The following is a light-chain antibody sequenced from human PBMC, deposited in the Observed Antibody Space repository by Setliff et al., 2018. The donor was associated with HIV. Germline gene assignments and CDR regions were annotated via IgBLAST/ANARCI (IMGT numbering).Light chain of an antibody. Sequence: QSALTQPASVSGSPGQSITISCTGTSSDVGSYNLVSWYQQHPGKAPKLMIYEVTKRPSGVSNRFSGSKSGNTASLTISGLQAEDEADYYCCSYAGSSTYVFRTGTKVT. CDR1: SSDVGSYNL. J-gene: IGLJ1*01. CDR3: CSYAGSSTYV. V-gene: IGLV2-23*02. CDR2: EVT.